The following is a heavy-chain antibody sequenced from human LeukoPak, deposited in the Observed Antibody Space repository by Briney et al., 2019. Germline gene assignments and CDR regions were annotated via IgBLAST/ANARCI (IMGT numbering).Heavy chain of an antibody. V-gene: IGHV4-34*01. CDR2: INHSGST. Sequence: PSETLSLTCAVYGGSFRGYYWSWIRQPPGKGLEWIGEINHSGSTNYNPSLKSRVTISVDTSKNQFSLKLSSVTAADTAVYYCARSGAAAGNNWFDPWGQGTLVTVSS. CDR3: ARSGAAAGNNWFDP. J-gene: IGHJ5*02. D-gene: IGHD6-13*01. CDR1: GGSFRGYY.